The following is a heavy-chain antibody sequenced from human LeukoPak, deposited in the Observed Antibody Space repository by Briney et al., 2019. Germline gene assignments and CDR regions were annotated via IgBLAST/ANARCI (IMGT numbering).Heavy chain of an antibody. V-gene: IGHV4-31*03. CDR1: GGSISSGGYY. J-gene: IGHJ4*02. CDR2: IYYSGST. CDR3: ASSQQLAFDY. D-gene: IGHD6-13*01. Sequence: PSETLSLTCPVSGGSISSGGYYWSWIRQHPGKGLEWIGYIYYSGSTYYNPSLKSRVTISVDTSKNQFSLKLSSVTAADTAVYYCASSQQLAFDYWGQGTLVTVSS.